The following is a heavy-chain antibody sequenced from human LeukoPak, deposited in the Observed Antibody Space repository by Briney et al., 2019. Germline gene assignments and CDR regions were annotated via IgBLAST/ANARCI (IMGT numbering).Heavy chain of an antibody. J-gene: IGHJ4*02. CDR2: IKQDGSEK. V-gene: IGHV3-7*01. D-gene: IGHD5-18*01. CDR1: GFTFSSYW. CDR3: ARDQFGYSYGSDY. Sequence: GGSLRLSCAASGFTFSSYWMSWVRQAPGKGLEWVANIKQDGSEKYYVDSVKGRFTISIDNAKNSLYLQMNSLRAEDTAVYYCARDQFGYSYGSDYWGQGTLVTVSS.